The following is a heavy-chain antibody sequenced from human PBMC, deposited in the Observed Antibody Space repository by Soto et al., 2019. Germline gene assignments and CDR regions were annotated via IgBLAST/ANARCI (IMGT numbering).Heavy chain of an antibody. Sequence: PGGSLRLSCSASGFTFSSYAMHWVRQAPGKGLEYVSAISSNGGSTYYADSVKGRFTISRDNSKNTLYLQMSSLRAEDTAVYYCVKMPVPIVVVPAVGPLNDYWGQGTLVTVSS. J-gene: IGHJ4*02. CDR2: ISSNGGST. CDR1: GFTFSSYA. V-gene: IGHV3-64D*08. D-gene: IGHD2-2*01. CDR3: VKMPVPIVVVPAVGPLNDY.